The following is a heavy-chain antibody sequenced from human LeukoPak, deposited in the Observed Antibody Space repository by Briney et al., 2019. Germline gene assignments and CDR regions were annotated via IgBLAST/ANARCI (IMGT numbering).Heavy chain of an antibody. CDR2: ISGSGAST. CDR1: GFTFSSYG. D-gene: IGHD3-22*01. J-gene: IGHJ4*02. Sequence: GGSLRLSCAAPGFTFSSYGMTWVRQAPGKGLEWVSAISGSGASTYYADSVKGRFTISRDNSKNTLHLQMNNLRAEDTAVYYCAKDVLRSLYDNSGYFDYWGQETLVTVSS. V-gene: IGHV3-23*01. CDR3: AKDVLRSLYDNSGYFDY.